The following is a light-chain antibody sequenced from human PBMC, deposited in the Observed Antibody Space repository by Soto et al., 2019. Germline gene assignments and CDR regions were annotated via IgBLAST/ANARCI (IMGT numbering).Light chain of an antibody. V-gene: IGLV2-8*01. CDR2: EVN. CDR3: RSYAGRNIDLV. J-gene: IGLJ2*01. CDR1: STDVGGYVY. Sequence: QSALTQPPSASGSPGQSVTISCTGTSTDVGGYVYVSWYQQYPGKAPKLIIYEVNNRNSGVPDRFSGSKSGNTASLTVSGLQAEDEADYYCRSYAGRNIDLVFGGGTKLTVL.